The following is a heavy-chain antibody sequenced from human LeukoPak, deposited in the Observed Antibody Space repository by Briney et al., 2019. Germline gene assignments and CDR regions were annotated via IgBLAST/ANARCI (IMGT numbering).Heavy chain of an antibody. CDR1: GFPFSRYW. Sequence: GGSLRLSCAASGFPFSRYWMSWVRQAPGKGLEWVANIKPDESEKHYVDSVKGPFTISRDNAKNSLYLQTNGLRDEDMALYFCARLAAGSDYFDYWGQGTLVTVSS. V-gene: IGHV3-7*04. CDR3: ARLAAGSDYFDY. D-gene: IGHD6-13*01. J-gene: IGHJ4*02. CDR2: IKPDESEK.